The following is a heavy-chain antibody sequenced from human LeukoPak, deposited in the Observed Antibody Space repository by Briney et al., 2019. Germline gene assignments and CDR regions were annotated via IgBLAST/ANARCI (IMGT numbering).Heavy chain of an antibody. V-gene: IGHV4-39*01. D-gene: IGHD4-17*01. J-gene: IGHJ4*02. Sequence: SETLSLTCTVSGGSISSSSYYWGWIRQPPGKGLEWIGSIYYSGSTYYNPSLKSRVTISVDRSKNQFSLKLSSVTAADTAVYYCARHDAGDYGGSRSDYFDYWGQGTLVTVSS. CDR1: GGSISSSSYY. CDR2: IYYSGST. CDR3: ARHDAGDYGGSRSDYFDY.